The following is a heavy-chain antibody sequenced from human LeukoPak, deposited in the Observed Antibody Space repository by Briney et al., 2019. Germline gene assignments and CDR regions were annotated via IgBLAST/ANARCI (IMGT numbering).Heavy chain of an antibody. Sequence: ASVKVSCKASGYTFTSYGISWVRQAPGQGLVWMGWISAYNGNTNYAQKLQGRVTMTTDTSTSTAYMELRSLRSEDTAVYYCARARRLLRSYYYYMDVWGKGTTVTVSS. CDR1: GYTFTSYG. D-gene: IGHD1-1*01. CDR2: ISAYNGNT. J-gene: IGHJ6*03. CDR3: ARARRLLRSYYYYMDV. V-gene: IGHV1-18*01.